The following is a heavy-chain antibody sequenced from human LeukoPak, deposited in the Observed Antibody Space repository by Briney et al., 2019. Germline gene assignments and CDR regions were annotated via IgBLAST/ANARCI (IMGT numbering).Heavy chain of an antibody. D-gene: IGHD1-7*01. V-gene: IGHV3-64*01. CDR3: ARSTEGTAHFDY. CDR2: ISGNGVSS. J-gene: IGHJ4*02. Sequence: GGTLRLSCETSEFIFSSYERHWVRQTPGMGLEYVSGISGNGVSSYYALSVKGRFTISRDNSKNTLYLQMGSLKTEDMAVYYCARSTEGTAHFDYWGQGTLVIVS. CDR1: EFIFSSYE.